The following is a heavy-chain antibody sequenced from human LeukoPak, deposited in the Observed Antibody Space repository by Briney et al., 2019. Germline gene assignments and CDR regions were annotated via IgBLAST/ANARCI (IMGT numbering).Heavy chain of an antibody. Sequence: PGRSLRLSCAASGFTFSSYGMHWVRQAPGKGLEWVAVISYDGSNKYYADSVKGRFTISRDNSKNTVYLQMNSLRAEDTAVYYCAKTGIAAAGDSPYHFDYWGQGTVVTVSS. CDR2: ISYDGSNK. D-gene: IGHD6-13*01. CDR3: AKTGIAAAGDSPYHFDY. J-gene: IGHJ4*02. CDR1: GFTFSSYG. V-gene: IGHV3-30*18.